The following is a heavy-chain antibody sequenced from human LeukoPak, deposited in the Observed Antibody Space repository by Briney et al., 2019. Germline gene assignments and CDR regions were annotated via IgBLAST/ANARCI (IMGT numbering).Heavy chain of an antibody. CDR1: GYTLTELS. V-gene: IGHV1-24*01. CDR3: ATQYSSSWYAEKAFDI. CDR2: FDPEDGET. Sequence: ASVKVSCKVSGYTLTELSMHWVRQAPGKGLEWMGGFDPEDGETIYAQKFQGRVTMTEDTSTGTAYMELSSLRSEDTAVYYCATQYSSSWYAEKAFDIWGQGTMVTVSS. D-gene: IGHD6-13*01. J-gene: IGHJ3*02.